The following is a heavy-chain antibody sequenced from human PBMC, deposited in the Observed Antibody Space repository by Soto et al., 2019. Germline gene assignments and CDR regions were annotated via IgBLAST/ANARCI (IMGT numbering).Heavy chain of an antibody. CDR2: ISGSGGST. CDR3: AKAEEYYYDSSGYPQDY. CDR1: GFTFSSYA. J-gene: IGHJ4*02. Sequence: PGGSLRLSCAASGFTFSSYAMSWVRQAPGKGLEWVSAISGSGGSTYYADSVKGRFTISRDNSKNTLYLQMNSLRAEDTAVYYCAKAEEYYYDSSGYPQDYWGQGTLVTVSS. V-gene: IGHV3-23*01. D-gene: IGHD3-22*01.